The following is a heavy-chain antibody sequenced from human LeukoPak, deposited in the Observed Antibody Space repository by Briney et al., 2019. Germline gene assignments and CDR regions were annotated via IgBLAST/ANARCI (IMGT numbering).Heavy chain of an antibody. CDR3: TRGGYYHTRDF. V-gene: IGHV3-74*01. D-gene: IGHD3-22*01. CDR2: INTDGSFT. CDR1: GFTFSDYW. Sequence: GGSLRLSCATSGFTFSDYWMHWVRQAPGKGLVWVSRINTDGSFTNYADSVKGRFTISRDNAKNTLYLQVDSLRVEDTAVYYCTRGGYYHTRDFWGEGTLVTVSS. J-gene: IGHJ4*02.